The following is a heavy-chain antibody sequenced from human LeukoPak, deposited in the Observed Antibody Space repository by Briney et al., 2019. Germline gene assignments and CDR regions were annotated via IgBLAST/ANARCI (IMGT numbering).Heavy chain of an antibody. D-gene: IGHD6-13*01. J-gene: IGHJ5*02. V-gene: IGHV4-39*07. Sequence: SEALSLTCTVSGGSISSSSYYWGWIRQPPGKGLEWIGSIYYSGSTYYNPSLKSRVTISVDTSKNQFSLKLSSVTAADTAVYYCAKLAAAGLYNWFDPWGQGILVTVSS. CDR2: IYYSGST. CDR3: AKLAAAGLYNWFDP. CDR1: GGSISSSSYY.